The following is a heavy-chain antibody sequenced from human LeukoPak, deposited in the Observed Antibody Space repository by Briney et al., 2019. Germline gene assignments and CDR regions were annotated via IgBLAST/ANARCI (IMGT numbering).Heavy chain of an antibody. D-gene: IGHD3-16*01. J-gene: IGHJ4*02. CDR1: GFTFGACC. CDR3: ARDLGGWGFGGYYFDY. V-gene: IGHV3-69-1*02. Sequence: GGSLRLSCAASGFTFGACCMNWVRLAPGKGLEWVSYISSSSTIYYADSVKGRFTISRDNAKNSLYLQMNSLRAEDTAVYYCARDLGGWGFGGYYFDYWGQGTLVTVSS. CDR2: ISSSSTI.